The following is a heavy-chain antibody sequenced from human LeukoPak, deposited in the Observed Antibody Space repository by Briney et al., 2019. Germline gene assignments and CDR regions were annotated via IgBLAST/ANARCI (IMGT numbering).Heavy chain of an antibody. D-gene: IGHD1-26*01. J-gene: IGHJ4*02. CDR1: GYTFTGYY. CDR3: ARGVGGSYPNFDY. CDR2: INPNSGGT. Sequence: GASVKVSCKASGYTFTGYYMHWVRQAPGQGLEWMGWINPNSGGTNYAQKFQGRVTMTRDTSISTAYMELSRLRSDDTAVYYCARGVGGSYPNFDYWGQGTLVTVSS. V-gene: IGHV1-2*02.